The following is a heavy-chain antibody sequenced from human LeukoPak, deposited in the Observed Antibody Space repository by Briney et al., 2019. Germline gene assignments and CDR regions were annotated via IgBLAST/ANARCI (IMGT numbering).Heavy chain of an antibody. CDR3: GRDTHLAD. J-gene: IGHJ4*02. CDR1: GYSISSAYY. Sequence: SETLSLTCAVSGYSISSAYYWGRIRQPPGKGLEWTGNIYHGGTSYYNPSLKSRVTISVDTSKNQFSLKLSSVTAADTAVYYCGRDTHLADWGQGTLVTVSS. V-gene: IGHV4-38-2*02. CDR2: IYHGGTS.